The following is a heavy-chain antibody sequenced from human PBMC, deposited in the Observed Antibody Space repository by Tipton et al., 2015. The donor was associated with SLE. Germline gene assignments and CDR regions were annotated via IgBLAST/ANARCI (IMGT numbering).Heavy chain of an antibody. CDR3: ARDLYYDILTGYYPLDY. D-gene: IGHD3-9*01. J-gene: IGHJ4*02. CDR2: MWYDGSYK. V-gene: IGHV3-33*08. Sequence: SLRLSCAASGFTFSSYGMHWVRQAPGKGLEWVAVMWYDGSYKYYADSVKGRFTVSRDNSKNTLYLQMNSLRAEDTAVYYCARDLYYDILTGYYPLDYWGQGTLVTVSS. CDR1: GFTFSSYG.